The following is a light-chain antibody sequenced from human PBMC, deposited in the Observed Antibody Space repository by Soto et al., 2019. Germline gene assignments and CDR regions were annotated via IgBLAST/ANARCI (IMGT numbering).Light chain of an antibody. V-gene: IGKV1-39*01. CDR3: QQSSSTPQVT. Sequence: DIQMTQSPSSLSASVGDRVTITCRASQSTSSYLNWYQQKPGKAPKLLLYAASSLQSGVATRFSGRGSGTDFTLTISSLQPEDFATFYCQQSSSTPQVTFGQGTRLEIK. CDR1: QSTSSY. CDR2: AAS. J-gene: IGKJ5*01.